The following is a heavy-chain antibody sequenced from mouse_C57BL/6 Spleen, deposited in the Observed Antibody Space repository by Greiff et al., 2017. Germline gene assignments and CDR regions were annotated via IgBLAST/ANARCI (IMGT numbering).Heavy chain of an antibody. CDR3: GRDYGNYDYLDY. J-gene: IGHJ2*01. Sequence: VQLQQSGAELVRPGTSVKVSCKASGYAFTNYLIEWVKQRPGQGLEWIGVINPGSGCTNYNEKFKGKAPLTADKSSSTAYMQLSSLPSEDSAVYFCGRDYGNYDYLDYWGQGTTLTVSS. CDR1: GYAFTNYL. V-gene: IGHV1-54*01. CDR2: INPGSGCT. D-gene: IGHD2-1*01.